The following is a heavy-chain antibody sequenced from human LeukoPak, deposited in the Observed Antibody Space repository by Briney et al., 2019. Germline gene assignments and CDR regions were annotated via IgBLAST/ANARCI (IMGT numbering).Heavy chain of an antibody. CDR2: ISYDGSNK. Sequence: GGSLRLSCAASGFTFSSYAMHRVRQAPGKGLEWVAVISYDGSNKYYADSVKGRFTISRDNSKNTLYLQMNSLRAEDTAVYYCARESDTAMALSFDYWGQGTLVTVSS. V-gene: IGHV3-30-3*01. CDR3: ARESDTAMALSFDY. D-gene: IGHD5-18*01. CDR1: GFTFSSYA. J-gene: IGHJ4*02.